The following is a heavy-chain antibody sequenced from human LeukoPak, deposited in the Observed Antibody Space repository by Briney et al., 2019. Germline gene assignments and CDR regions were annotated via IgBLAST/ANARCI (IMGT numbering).Heavy chain of an antibody. CDR1: GFTFSDYA. D-gene: IGHD3-16*01. J-gene: IGHJ4*02. CDR2: ISTSGGTT. CDR3: AKKLRGTYSFDC. V-gene: IGHV3-23*01. Sequence: GGSLRLSCAASGFTFSDYAMSWVRQAPGKELEWVSAISTSGGTTVYADSVKGRFTISRDNSRNTLYLQMNSLRAEDTAVYNCAKKLRGTYSFDCWGQGTLVTVSS.